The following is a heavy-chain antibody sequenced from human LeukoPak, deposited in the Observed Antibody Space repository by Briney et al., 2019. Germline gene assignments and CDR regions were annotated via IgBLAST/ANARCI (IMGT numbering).Heavy chain of an antibody. J-gene: IGHJ3*02. CDR3: ARYPSGSYYLSGAFDI. Sequence: SETLSPTRTVSSGSTSSYYWSWIRQPPGKNLNWFGYTYYSGSANYIPFLKSRVTISVDTSKNQFSLKLSSVTAADTAVYYCARYPSGSYYLSGAFDIWGQGTMVTVSS. V-gene: IGHV4-59*01. CDR1: SGSTSSYY. CDR2: TYYSGSA. D-gene: IGHD1-26*01.